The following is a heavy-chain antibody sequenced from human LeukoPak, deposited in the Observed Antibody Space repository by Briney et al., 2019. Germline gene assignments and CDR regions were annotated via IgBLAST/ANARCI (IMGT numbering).Heavy chain of an antibody. CDR3: ARDRLARRGYSGYDVGSYYYYMDV. Sequence: GGSLRLSCAASGFTFSSFAIHWVRQAPGKGLEWVAVISSDGNNKFYADSVKGRFTISRDNSKNTAYLQMNSLRVEDTAVYYCARDRLARRGYSGYDVGSYYYYMDVWGKGTTVTVSS. V-gene: IGHV3-30-3*01. CDR2: ISSDGNNK. J-gene: IGHJ6*03. CDR1: GFTFSSFA. D-gene: IGHD5-12*01.